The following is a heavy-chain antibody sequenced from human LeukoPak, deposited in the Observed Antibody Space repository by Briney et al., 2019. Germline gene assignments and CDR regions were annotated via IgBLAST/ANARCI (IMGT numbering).Heavy chain of an antibody. Sequence: SETLSLTCTVSGGSISSYYWSWIRQPPGKGLEWIGYIYYSGSTNYNPSLKSRVTISVDTSKNQFSLKLSSVTAADTVVYYCARDRRYYDTSGTVYYDAMDVWGQGTTVTVSS. CDR2: IYYSGST. CDR3: ARDRRYYDTSGTVYYDAMDV. J-gene: IGHJ6*02. D-gene: IGHD3-22*01. V-gene: IGHV4-59*01. CDR1: GGSISSYY.